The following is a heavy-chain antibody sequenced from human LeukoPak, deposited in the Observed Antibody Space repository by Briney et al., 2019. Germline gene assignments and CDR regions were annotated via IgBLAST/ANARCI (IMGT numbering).Heavy chain of an antibody. Sequence: GGSLRLSCAASGFTFSSYSMNWVRQAPGKGLEWVSSISSSSSYIYYTDSVKGRFTISRDNAKNSLYLQMNSLRAEDTAVYYCAKDGGLWVSAHWGDSWGRGTLVTVSS. CDR2: ISSSSSYI. J-gene: IGHJ4*02. V-gene: IGHV3-21*04. D-gene: IGHD7-27*01. CDR3: AKDGGLWVSAHWGDS. CDR1: GFTFSSYS.